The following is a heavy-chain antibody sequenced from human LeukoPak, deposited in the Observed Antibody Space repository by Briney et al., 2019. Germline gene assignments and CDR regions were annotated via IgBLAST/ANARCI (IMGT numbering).Heavy chain of an antibody. Sequence: GGSLRLSCAASGFTFSSYGMHWVRQAPGKGLEWVAFIRYDGSNKYYADSVKGRFTISRDNSKNALYLQMNSLRAEDTAVYYCAKEYCSGGSCYPSPGDYWGQGTLVTVSS. D-gene: IGHD2-15*01. CDR2: IRYDGSNK. CDR1: GFTFSSYG. J-gene: IGHJ4*02. CDR3: AKEYCSGGSCYPSPGDY. V-gene: IGHV3-30*02.